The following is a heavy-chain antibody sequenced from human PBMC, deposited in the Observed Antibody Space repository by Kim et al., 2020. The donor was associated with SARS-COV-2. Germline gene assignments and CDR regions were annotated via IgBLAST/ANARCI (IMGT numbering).Heavy chain of an antibody. CDR3: ARSPRGVVGATQWRYFQH. V-gene: IGHV1-69*02. CDR2: IIPILGIA. CDR1: GGTFSSYT. J-gene: IGHJ1*01. D-gene: IGHD1-26*01. Sequence: SVKVSCKASGGTFSSYTISWVRQAPGQGLEWMGRIIPILGIANYAQKFQGRVTITADKSTSTAYMELSSLRSEDTAVYYCARSPRGVVGATQWRYFQHWGQGTLVTVSS.